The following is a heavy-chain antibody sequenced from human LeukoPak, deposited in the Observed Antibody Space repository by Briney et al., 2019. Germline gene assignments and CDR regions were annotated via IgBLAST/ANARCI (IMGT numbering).Heavy chain of an antibody. CDR3: ARGVRWLQLSYFDY. D-gene: IGHD5-24*01. V-gene: IGHV4-59*06. CDR1: GFTFSSYG. J-gene: IGHJ4*02. CDR2: IYYSGST. Sequence: AGGSLRLSCAASGFTFSSYGMHWVRQPPGKGLEWIGYIYYSGSTYYNPSLKSRVTISVDTSKNQFSLKLSSVTAADTAVYYCARGVRWLQLSYFDYWGQGTLVTVSS.